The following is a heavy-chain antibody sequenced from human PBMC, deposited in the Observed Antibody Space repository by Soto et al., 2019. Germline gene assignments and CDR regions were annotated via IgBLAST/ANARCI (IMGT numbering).Heavy chain of an antibody. D-gene: IGHD1-20*01. CDR3: ARDQGNNWDLDY. J-gene: IGHJ4*02. V-gene: IGHV3-48*01. CDR1: GFTLIKYP. CDR2: INNNSGIV. Sequence: GFLRLSCGASGFTLIKYPMNWVRLVPGKGLEWISYINNNSGIVYYADSVKGRFTISRDNAKNSLYLQMDSLRVEDTAVYYCARDQGNNWDLDYLGQGTLVTVSS.